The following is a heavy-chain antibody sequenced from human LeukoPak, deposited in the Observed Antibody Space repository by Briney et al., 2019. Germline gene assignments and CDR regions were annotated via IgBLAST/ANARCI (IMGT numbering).Heavy chain of an antibody. V-gene: IGHV3-23*01. Sequence: GGSLRLSCAASGFTFCSYGISWVRQAPGKGLEWVSAISASGGTTYYADSVKGHFTISRDNSKNTLYLQMNSLRAEDTAVYYCAKDSASTRNYYDSSGYYPFDYWGQGTLVTVSS. J-gene: IGHJ4*02. CDR1: GFTFCSYG. CDR2: ISASGGTT. CDR3: AKDSASTRNYYDSSGYYPFDY. D-gene: IGHD3-22*01.